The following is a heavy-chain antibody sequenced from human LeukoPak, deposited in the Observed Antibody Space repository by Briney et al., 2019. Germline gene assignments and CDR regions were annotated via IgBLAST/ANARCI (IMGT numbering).Heavy chain of an antibody. CDR2: IYTSGSI. V-gene: IGHV4-61*02. D-gene: IGHD1-26*01. J-gene: IGHJ4*02. CDR1: GGSISSGGYY. Sequence: SQTLSLTCTVSGGSISSGGYYWSWIRQPAGKGLEWIGRIYTSGSINYNPSLTSRATISVDTYKNQFSLKLSSVTAADTAVYYCARELGSGTYGEYYFDYWGQGTLVTVSS. CDR3: ARELGSGTYGEYYFDY.